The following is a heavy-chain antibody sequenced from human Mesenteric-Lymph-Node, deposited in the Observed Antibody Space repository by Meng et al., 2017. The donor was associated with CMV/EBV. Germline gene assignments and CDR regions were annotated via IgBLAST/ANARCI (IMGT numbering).Heavy chain of an antibody. CDR3: GRHGTSYYAMDV. D-gene: IGHD5-24*01. CDR1: GNTLIGYY. J-gene: IGHJ6*02. V-gene: IGHV1-2*02. Sequence: SVKVSCKASGNTLIGYYVQWVRQVPGQGLEWMGWIHPDSGGAKYAQKFRDRVTLTRDTSVSTVYMDLSRLTSDDTAVYYCGRHGTSYYAMDVWGQGTSVTVSS. CDR2: IHPDSGGA.